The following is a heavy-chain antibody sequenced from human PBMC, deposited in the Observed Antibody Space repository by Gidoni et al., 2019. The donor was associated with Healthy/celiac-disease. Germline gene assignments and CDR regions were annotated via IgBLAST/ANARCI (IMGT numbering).Heavy chain of an antibody. V-gene: IGHV1-69*06. J-gene: IGHJ4*02. Sequence: QVQLVQSGAEVKKPGSSVKVSCQASGCTFSSYAISGVRQAPGHGLEWMGGIIPIFGTANYAQKFQGRVTITADKATSTAYMELISLGSEDTAVYYCARGYSSGWYGVYWGQGTLVTVSS. D-gene: IGHD6-19*01. CDR3: ARGYSSGWYGVY. CDR1: GCTFSSYA. CDR2: IIPIFGTA.